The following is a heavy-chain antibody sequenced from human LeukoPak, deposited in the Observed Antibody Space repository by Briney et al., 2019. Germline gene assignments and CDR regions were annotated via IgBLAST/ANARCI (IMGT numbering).Heavy chain of an antibody. D-gene: IGHD3-22*01. CDR1: GYTFISYG. CDR2: ISVYNGNT. V-gene: IGHV1-18*01. Sequence: GASVKVSCKASGYTFISYGISWVRQAPGQGLEWMGWISVYNGNTNYAQKVQGRVTMTTDTSTSTAYMELRSLRSDDTAVYYCARGNNYDSSDYYSWFDPWGQGTLVTVSS. J-gene: IGHJ5*02. CDR3: ARGNNYDSSDYYSWFDP.